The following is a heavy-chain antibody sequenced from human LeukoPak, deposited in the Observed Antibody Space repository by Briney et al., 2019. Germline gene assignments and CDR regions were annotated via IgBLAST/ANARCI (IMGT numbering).Heavy chain of an antibody. D-gene: IGHD2-2*01. CDR3: AREVPAAS. J-gene: IGHJ4*02. Sequence: SETLSLTCAVSGYSISSGYYWGWIRQPPGKGLEWIGYIYYSGSTNYNPSLKSRVTISVDTSKNQFSLKLSSVTAADTAVYYCAREVPAASWGQGTLVTVSS. V-gene: IGHV4-61*01. CDR1: GYSISSGYY. CDR2: IYYSGST.